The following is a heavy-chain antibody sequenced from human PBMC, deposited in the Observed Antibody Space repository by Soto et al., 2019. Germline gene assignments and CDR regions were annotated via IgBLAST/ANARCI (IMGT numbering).Heavy chain of an antibody. D-gene: IGHD3-9*01. CDR3: ASVYDILTGSIKGAFDI. CDR1: GFTVSSNY. Sequence: GGSLRLSCAASGFTVSSNYMSWVRQAPGKGLEWVSVIYSGGSTYYADSVKGRFTISRHNSKNTLYLQMNSLRAEDTAVYYCASVYDILTGSIKGAFDIWGQGTMVTVSS. J-gene: IGHJ3*02. V-gene: IGHV3-53*04. CDR2: IYSGGST.